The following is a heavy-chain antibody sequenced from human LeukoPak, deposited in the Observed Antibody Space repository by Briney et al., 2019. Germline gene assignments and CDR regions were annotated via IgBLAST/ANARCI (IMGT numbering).Heavy chain of an antibody. CDR1: GFTFSSYA. V-gene: IGHV3-21*01. CDR3: ATGDIAVAGTGFDY. J-gene: IGHJ4*02. Sequence: GGSLRLSCAASGFTFSSYAMSWVRQAPGRGLEWVSSISSSSTYIYYADSMKGRFTISRDNAKNSLYLQMNSLRAEDTAVYYCATGDIAVAGTGFDYWGQGILVTVSS. D-gene: IGHD6-19*01. CDR2: ISSSSTYI.